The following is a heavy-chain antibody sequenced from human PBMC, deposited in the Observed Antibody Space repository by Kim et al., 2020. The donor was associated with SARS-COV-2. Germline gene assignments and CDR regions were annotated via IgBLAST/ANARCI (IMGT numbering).Heavy chain of an antibody. Sequence: ASVKVSCKASGYTFTNYAINWVRQAPGQGLEWMGWINTNTGNPTYAQGFTGRFVFSLDTSVSTAYLQISSLKAEDTDVYYCAREGIYSSGPDAFDIWGQGKKVTVSS. D-gene: IGHD6-19*01. CDR2: INTNTGNP. V-gene: IGHV7-4-1*02. CDR1: GYTFTNYA. CDR3: AREGIYSSGPDAFDI. J-gene: IGHJ3*02.